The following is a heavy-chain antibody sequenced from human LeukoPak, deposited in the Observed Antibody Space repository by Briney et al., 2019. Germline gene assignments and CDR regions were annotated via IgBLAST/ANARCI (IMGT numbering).Heavy chain of an antibody. CDR2: IRGSGDNT. V-gene: IGHV3-23*01. CDR1: GFTFSSYA. CDR3: VRGQSGSSNFDY. J-gene: IGHJ4*02. Sequence: GGSLRLSCAASGFTFSSYAMIWVRQAPGKGLEWVSAIRGSGDNTYYADSVKGRFTISRDNSRNTLYLQMNSLKTEDTAMYYCVRGQSGSSNFDYWGQGTLVTVSS. D-gene: IGHD1-26*01.